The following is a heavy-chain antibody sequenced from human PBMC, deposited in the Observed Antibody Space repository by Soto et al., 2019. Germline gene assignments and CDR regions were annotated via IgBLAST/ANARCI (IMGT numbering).Heavy chain of an antibody. CDR2: INWVGDG. D-gene: IGHD2-21*02. V-gene: IGHV2-5*02. J-gene: IGHJ3*02. CDR1: GFSLSSSGVS. CDR3: AHSHCGSSETFHN. Sequence: QITLKESGPTLVKPTETLTLTCTFSGFSLSSSGVSVGWIRQPPWKALVWLALINWVGDGRYSPSLKSGLNVTQINSGNDVVLTVTYLYAVDTATYYCAHSHCGSSETFHNGGRGIMIAFSS.